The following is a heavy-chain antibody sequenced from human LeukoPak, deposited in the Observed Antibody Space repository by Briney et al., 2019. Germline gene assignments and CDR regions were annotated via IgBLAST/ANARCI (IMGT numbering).Heavy chain of an antibody. CDR2: INPNSGGT. V-gene: IGHV1-2*02. CDR3: ARELESGAAAGFDP. CDR1: GYTFTDYY. Sequence: ASVKVSCKTSGYTFTDYYMHWVRQAPGEGLEWMGWINPNSGGTNYAQKFQGRVTMTRDTSISTAYMELSRLRSDGTAVYYCARELESGAAAGFDPWGQGTLVTVSS. J-gene: IGHJ5*02. D-gene: IGHD6-13*01.